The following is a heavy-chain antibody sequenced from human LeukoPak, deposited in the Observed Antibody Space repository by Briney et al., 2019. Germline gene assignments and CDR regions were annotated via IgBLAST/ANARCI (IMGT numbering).Heavy chain of an antibody. CDR2: IYHSGST. CDR3: ASDIVVVPAAINWSGLGGSDYYYMDV. D-gene: IGHD2-2*01. J-gene: IGHJ6*03. CDR1: GGSISSGGYY. V-gene: IGHV4-30-2*01. Sequence: SETLSLTCTVSGGSISSGGYYWSWIRQPPGKGLEWIGYIYHSGSTYYNPSLKSRVTISVDRSKNQFSLKLSSVTAADTAVYYCASDIVVVPAAINWSGLGGSDYYYMDVWGKGTTVTVSS.